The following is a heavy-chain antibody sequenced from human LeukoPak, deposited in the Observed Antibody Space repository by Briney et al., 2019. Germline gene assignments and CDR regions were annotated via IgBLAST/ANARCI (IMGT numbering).Heavy chain of an antibody. Sequence: ASVKVSCKASGYTFTGYYIHWVRQAPAQGLEWMGRINPNSGGTSYAQKFQGRVTVTRDTSITTAYMELSRLRSDDTAVYYCARYSGYDEPFEYWGQGTLVTVSS. CDR2: INPNSGGT. V-gene: IGHV1-2*02. CDR1: GYTFTGYY. D-gene: IGHD5-12*01. CDR3: ARYSGYDEPFEY. J-gene: IGHJ4*02.